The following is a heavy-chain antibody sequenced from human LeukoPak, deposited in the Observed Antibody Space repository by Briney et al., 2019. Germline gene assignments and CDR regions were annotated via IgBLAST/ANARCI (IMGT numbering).Heavy chain of an antibody. Sequence: GGSLRLSCAASGFTFSSYAMSWVRQAPGKGLEWVSAISGSGGSTYYADSVKGRFTISRDNSKNTLYLQMNSLRAEDTAVYYCAKDPDFRWVTTGPNDAFDIWGQGTMVTVSS. V-gene: IGHV3-23*01. CDR3: AKDPDFRWVTTGPNDAFDI. CDR1: GFTFSSYA. D-gene: IGHD4-17*01. CDR2: ISGSGGST. J-gene: IGHJ3*02.